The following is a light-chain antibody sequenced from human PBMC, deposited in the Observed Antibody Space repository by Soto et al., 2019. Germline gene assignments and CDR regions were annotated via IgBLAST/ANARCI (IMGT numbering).Light chain of an antibody. CDR2: DVS. J-gene: IGLJ1*01. Sequence: QSALTQPRSVSGSPGQSVTISCSGTSSDVGGYNYVSWYRQHPGKAPKLMIYDVSKRPSGVPDRFSGSKSGNTASLTISGLQAEDEADYYCCSYAGIYTFYVFGTGTKVTVL. V-gene: IGLV2-11*01. CDR3: CSYAGIYTFYV. CDR1: SSDVGGYNY.